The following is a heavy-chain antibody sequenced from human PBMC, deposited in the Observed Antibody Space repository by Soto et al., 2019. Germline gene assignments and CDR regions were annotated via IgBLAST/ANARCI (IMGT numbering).Heavy chain of an antibody. Sequence: ASVKVSCKASGYTFTSYGISWVRQAPGQGLEWMGWNSAYNGNTNYAQKLQGRVTMTTDTSTSTAYMELRSLRSDDTAVYYCARGGYSSGWPTDYYYGMDVWGQGTTVTVSS. J-gene: IGHJ6*02. V-gene: IGHV1-18*04. CDR2: NSAYNGNT. D-gene: IGHD6-19*01. CDR3: ARGGYSSGWPTDYYYGMDV. CDR1: GYTFTSYG.